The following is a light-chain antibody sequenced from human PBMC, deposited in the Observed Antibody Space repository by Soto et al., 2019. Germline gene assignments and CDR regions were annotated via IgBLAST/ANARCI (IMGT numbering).Light chain of an antibody. CDR2: EVS. Sequence: QSALTQPPSASGSPGQSVTISCTGTTSDVGDYNFVSWYQHHPGKAPKLISYEVSKRPSGVPDRFSGSKSGNTASLTVSGLQAEDEADYYCSSYAGSNTFVVFGGGTQLTVL. J-gene: IGLJ2*01. CDR1: TSDVGDYNF. CDR3: SSYAGSNTFVV. V-gene: IGLV2-8*01.